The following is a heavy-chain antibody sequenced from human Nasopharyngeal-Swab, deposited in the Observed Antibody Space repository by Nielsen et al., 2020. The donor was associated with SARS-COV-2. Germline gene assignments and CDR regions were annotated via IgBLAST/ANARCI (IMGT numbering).Heavy chain of an antibody. V-gene: IGHV3-23*01. CDR3: AKDRRYSSGWDINYGMDV. J-gene: IGHJ6*02. Sequence: GESLKISCAASGFTFSSYAMSWVRQAPGKGLEWVSAISGSGGSTYYADSVKGRFTISRDNSKNTLYLQMNSLRAEDTAVYCCAKDRRYSSGWDINYGMDVWGQGTTVTVSS. CDR2: ISGSGGST. CDR1: GFTFSSYA. D-gene: IGHD6-19*01.